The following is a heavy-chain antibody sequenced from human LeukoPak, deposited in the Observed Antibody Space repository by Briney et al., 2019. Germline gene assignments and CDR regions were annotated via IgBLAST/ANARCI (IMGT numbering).Heavy chain of an antibody. CDR2: IRYDGSNK. J-gene: IGHJ4*02. CDR3: ANPPDYGPDY. V-gene: IGHV3-30*02. Sequence: GGSLRLSCAASGFTFSSYGMHWVRQAPGKGLEWVAFIRYDGSNKYYADSVKGRFTISRDNSKNTLYLQMNSLRAEDTAVYYGANPPDYGPDYWGQGTLVTVSS. D-gene: IGHD4-17*01. CDR1: GFTFSSYG.